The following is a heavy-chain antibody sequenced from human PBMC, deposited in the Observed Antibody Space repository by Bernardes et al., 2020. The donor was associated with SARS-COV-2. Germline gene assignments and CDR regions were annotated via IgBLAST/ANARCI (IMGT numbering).Heavy chain of an antibody. V-gene: IGHV1-24*01. CDR2: FAPEDGKT. CDR1: GYSLTELS. Sequence: ASVKASCKVSGYSLTELSMHWVRQAPGKGLEWMGGFAPEDGKTVYARKFQGRVTLTEDTSTDTAYMELGSLMSDDTAVYFCAAEGALYCTSTNCYVRGVGNYGLDVWGQGTTVTVTS. D-gene: IGHD2-2*01. CDR3: AAEGALYCTSTNCYVRGVGNYGLDV. J-gene: IGHJ6*02.